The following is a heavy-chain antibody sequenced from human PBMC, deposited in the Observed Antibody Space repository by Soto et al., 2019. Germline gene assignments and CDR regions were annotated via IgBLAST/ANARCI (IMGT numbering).Heavy chain of an antibody. V-gene: IGHV1-18*01. CDR2: ISAYNGNT. Sequence: ASVKVSCKTSGYTFTIYGISCVLQTPGQGLEWMGWISAYNGNTNYAQKLQGRVTMTTDTSTSTAYMELRSLRSDDTAVYYCARGPSSGWYATNAFDIWGQGTMVTVSS. J-gene: IGHJ3*02. CDR3: ARGPSSGWYATNAFDI. CDR1: GYTFTIYG. D-gene: IGHD6-19*01.